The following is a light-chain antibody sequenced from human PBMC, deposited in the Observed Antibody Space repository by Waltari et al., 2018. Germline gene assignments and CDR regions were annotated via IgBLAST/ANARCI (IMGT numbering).Light chain of an antibody. J-gene: IGLJ2*01. Sequence: QSVLTPPPSASGTPGQRVTLACSGSISNLGSNYVYWYQQFPGAAPKLLIYRNNQRPSGVPDRFSGSKSGTSASLAISGLRSEDEADYYCAAWDDSLSGGVFGGGTKLTVL. CDR3: AAWDDSLSGGV. CDR1: ISNLGSNY. V-gene: IGLV1-47*01. CDR2: RNN.